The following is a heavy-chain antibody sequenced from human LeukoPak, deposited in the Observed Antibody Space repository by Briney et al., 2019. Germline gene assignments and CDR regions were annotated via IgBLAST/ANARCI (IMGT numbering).Heavy chain of an antibody. CDR2: ISAYNGNT. Sequence: GASVKVSCTASGYTFTSYGISWVRQAPGQGLEWMGWISAYNGNTKYSQKFQGRVIITRDTSASTAYMELSSLRSEDTAVYYCARYEIWFGESAYDYWGQGTLVTDSS. J-gene: IGHJ4*02. V-gene: IGHV1-18*01. CDR1: GYTFTSYG. CDR3: ARYEIWFGESAYDY. D-gene: IGHD3-10*01.